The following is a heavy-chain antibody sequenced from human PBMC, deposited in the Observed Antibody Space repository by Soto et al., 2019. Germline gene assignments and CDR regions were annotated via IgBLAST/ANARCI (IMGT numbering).Heavy chain of an antibody. CDR3: ATSTQLRYFDWLLIY. V-gene: IGHV1-24*01. CDR2: FDPEDGET. J-gene: IGHJ4*02. CDR1: GYTLTELS. Sequence: GASVKVSCKVSGYTLTELSMHWVRQAPGKGLEWMGGFDPEDGETIYAQKFQGRVTMTEDTSTDTAYMELSSLRSEDTAVYYCATSTQLRYFDWLLIYWGQGTLVTVSS. D-gene: IGHD3-9*01.